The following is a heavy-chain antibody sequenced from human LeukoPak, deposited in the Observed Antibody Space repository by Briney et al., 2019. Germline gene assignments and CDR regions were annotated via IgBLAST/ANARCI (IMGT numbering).Heavy chain of an antibody. D-gene: IGHD6-25*01. CDR3: ARIDIRLPAYYYGMDV. CDR2: INPNSGGT. V-gene: IGHV1-2*02. Sequence: ASVKVSCKASGYTFTGYYMHWVRQAPGQGLGWMGWINPNSGGTNYAQKFQGRVTMTRDTSISTAYMELSRLRSDDTAVYYCARIDIRLPAYYYGMDVWGQGTTVTVSS. J-gene: IGHJ6*02. CDR1: GYTFTGYY.